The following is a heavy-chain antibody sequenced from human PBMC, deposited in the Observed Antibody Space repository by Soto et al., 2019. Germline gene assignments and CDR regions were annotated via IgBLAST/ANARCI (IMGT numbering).Heavy chain of an antibody. J-gene: IGHJ4*02. D-gene: IGHD6-13*01. CDR3: ARGIAAAGPKRDY. CDR2: ISSATTTI. Sequence: EVQLVESGGGLVQPGGSLRLSCAASGFTFSSYSMNWVRQAPGKGLEWVSDISSATTTIYYADSVKGRFTISRDNDKNSLYLQMNSLRADDTAVYYCARGIAAAGPKRDYGGQGTLVTVPS. V-gene: IGHV3-48*01. CDR1: GFTFSSYS.